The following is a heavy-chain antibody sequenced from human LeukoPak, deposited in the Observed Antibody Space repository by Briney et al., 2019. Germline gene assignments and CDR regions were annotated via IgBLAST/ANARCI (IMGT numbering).Heavy chain of an antibody. V-gene: IGHV1-18*01. J-gene: IGHJ3*02. Sequence: GASVKVSCKASGYTFTTYGISWVRQAPGQGLEWMAWISAYNGNTNYAQNLRGRFTMTTDTSTSTAYMELRSLRSDDTAVYYCARGLDWGSSDPFDIWGQGTMVTVSS. CDR2: ISAYNGNT. CDR3: ARGLDWGSSDPFDI. CDR1: GYTFTTYG. D-gene: IGHD3/OR15-3a*01.